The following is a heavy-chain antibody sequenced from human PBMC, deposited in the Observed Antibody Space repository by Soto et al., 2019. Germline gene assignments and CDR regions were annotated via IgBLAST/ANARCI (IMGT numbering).Heavy chain of an antibody. D-gene: IGHD6-6*01. CDR2: IKQDGSEK. J-gene: IGHJ4*02. V-gene: IGHV3-7*01. CDR3: ARDRSLYSSSSFDY. CDR1: GFTFSSYW. Sequence: GGSLRLSCAASGFTFSSYWMSWVRQAPGKGLEWVANIKQDGSEKYYVDSVKGRFTISRDNAKNSLYLQMNSLRAEDTAVYYCARDRSLYSSSSFDYWGQGTLVTVSS.